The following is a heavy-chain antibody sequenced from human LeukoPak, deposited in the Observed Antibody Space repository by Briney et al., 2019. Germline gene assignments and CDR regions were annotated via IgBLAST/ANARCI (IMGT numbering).Heavy chain of an antibody. CDR3: AKDLPYYYDSTGYPFDY. Sequence: PGGSLRLSCAASGFTFSSYSMNWVRQAPGKGLEWVSSISKSSSYIYYADSLKGRFTISRDNSKKTLYLQMNSLRAEDTAVYYCAKDLPYYYDSTGYPFDYWGQGTLVTVSS. CDR1: GFTFSSYS. CDR2: ISKSSSYI. J-gene: IGHJ4*02. D-gene: IGHD3-22*01. V-gene: IGHV3-21*04.